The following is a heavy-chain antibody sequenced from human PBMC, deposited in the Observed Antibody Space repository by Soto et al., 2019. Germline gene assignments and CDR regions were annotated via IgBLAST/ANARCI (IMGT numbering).Heavy chain of an antibody. J-gene: IGHJ6*02. CDR3: ARTGYCSSTSCPRSDKYYYYGMDV. CDR2: IWYDGSNK. Sequence: QVQLVESGGGVVQPGRSLRLSCAASGFTFSSYGMHWVRQAPGKGLEWVAVIWYDGSNKYYADSVKGRFTISRDNSKNTLXXQXNXXRAEDTAVYYCARTGYCSSTSCPRSDKYYYYGMDVWGQGTTVTVSS. D-gene: IGHD2-2*01. V-gene: IGHV3-33*01. CDR1: GFTFSSYG.